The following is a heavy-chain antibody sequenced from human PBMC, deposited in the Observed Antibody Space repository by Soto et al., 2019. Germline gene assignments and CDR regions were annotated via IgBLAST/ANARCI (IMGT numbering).Heavy chain of an antibody. D-gene: IGHD2-15*01. CDR3: ARHTPEISISDH. V-gene: IGHV4-39*01. CDR2: IYYSGST. Sequence: QLQLQESGPGLVKPSETLSLTCTVSGGSISSSSYYWGWIHQPPGKGLEWIGSIYYSGSTYYNPPLTSRVTISVDTSKNQFSLKLSSVTAADTAVYYCARHTPEISISDHWGQGTLVTVSS. CDR1: GGSISSSSYY. J-gene: IGHJ4*02.